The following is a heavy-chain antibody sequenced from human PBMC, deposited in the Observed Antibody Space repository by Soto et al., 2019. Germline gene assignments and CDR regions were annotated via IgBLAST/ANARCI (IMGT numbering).Heavy chain of an antibody. V-gene: IGHV4-39*01. CDR1: GGSISSSSYY. D-gene: IGHD3-22*01. J-gene: IGHJ4*02. Sequence: SETLSLTCTVSGGSISSSSYYWGWIRQPPGKGLEWIGSIYYSGSTYYNPSLKSRVTISVDTSKNQFSLKLSSVTAAGTAVYYCARRDYYDSRGVFDYWGQGTLVTVSS. CDR3: ARRDYYDSRGVFDY. CDR2: IYYSGST.